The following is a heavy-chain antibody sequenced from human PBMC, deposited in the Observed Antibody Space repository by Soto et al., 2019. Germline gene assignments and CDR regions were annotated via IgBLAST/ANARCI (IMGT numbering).Heavy chain of an antibody. Sequence: EVQLLESGGGLVQPGGSLRLSCAASGFTFSSYAMTWVRQAPGKGLEWVSAISGGGGSTYYADSVKGRFTISRDNSRNALYLQMNRLRAEDTALYYCAKDPYDTSGYFQDYWGQGTLVTVSS. V-gene: IGHV3-23*01. CDR3: AKDPYDTSGYFQDY. J-gene: IGHJ4*02. CDR1: GFTFSSYA. CDR2: ISGGGGST. D-gene: IGHD3-22*01.